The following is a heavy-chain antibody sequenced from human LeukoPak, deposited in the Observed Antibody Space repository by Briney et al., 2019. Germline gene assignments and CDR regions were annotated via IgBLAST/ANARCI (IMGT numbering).Heavy chain of an antibody. V-gene: IGHV3-23*01. CDR3: AKDRKQWLPANFDY. Sequence: GGSLRLSCAASGFTFSSYAMSWVRQAPGKGLEWVSSISGSGGSTYYADSVKGRFTISRDNSKNTLYMQMNSLRAEDTAVYYCAKDRKQWLPANFDYWGQGTMVTVSS. D-gene: IGHD6-19*01. CDR2: ISGSGGST. J-gene: IGHJ4*02. CDR1: GFTFSSYA.